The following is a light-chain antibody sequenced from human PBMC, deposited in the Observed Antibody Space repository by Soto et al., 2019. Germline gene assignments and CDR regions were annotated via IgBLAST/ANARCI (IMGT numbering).Light chain of an antibody. J-gene: IGKJ4*01. CDR3: QKYNSAPLT. Sequence: DIQMTQSPSSLSASVGDRVTITCRASQGISSNLAWYQQRPGKVPKLLIYAASTLQSGVPSRFSGSGSGTDFPLTISRLQPEDVATYYCQKYNSAPLTFGGGTKVEIK. CDR2: AAS. CDR1: QGISSN. V-gene: IGKV1-27*01.